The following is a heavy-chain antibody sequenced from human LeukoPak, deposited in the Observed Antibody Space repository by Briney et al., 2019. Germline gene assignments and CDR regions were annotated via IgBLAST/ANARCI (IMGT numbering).Heavy chain of an antibody. J-gene: IGHJ4*02. CDR3: VKVGTGTVDF. CDR2: IHYSGDT. Sequence: SETQSLTCTVSGASISGYYWGWIRQSPGKGLEWIGYIHYSGDTNYVPSLKSRVSISVDTSKNQFSLKLTSLTAADTAVYYCVKVGTGTVDFWGQGTLVSISS. V-gene: IGHV4-59*01. D-gene: IGHD1-1*01. CDR1: GASISGYY.